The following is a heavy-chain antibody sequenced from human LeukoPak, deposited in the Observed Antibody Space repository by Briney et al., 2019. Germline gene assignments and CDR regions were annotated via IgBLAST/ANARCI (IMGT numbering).Heavy chain of an antibody. CDR3: AKGPRRGDAFDI. CDR2: ISGSGGST. CDR1: GFTVSSNY. Sequence: TGGSLRLSCAASGFTVSSNYMSWVRQAPGKGLEWVSAISGSGGSTYYADSVKGRFTISRDNSKNTLYLQMNSLRAEDTAVYYCAKGPRRGDAFDIWGQGTMVTVSS. J-gene: IGHJ3*02. V-gene: IGHV3-23*01.